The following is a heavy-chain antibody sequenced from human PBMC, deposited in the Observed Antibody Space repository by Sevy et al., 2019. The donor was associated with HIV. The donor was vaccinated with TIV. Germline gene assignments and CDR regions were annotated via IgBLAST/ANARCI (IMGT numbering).Heavy chain of an antibody. V-gene: IGHV1-3*04. J-gene: IGHJ3*02. CDR3: ARNEDI. Sequence: ASVKVSCKASGDPLNVYKRHWVRQAPGQSLEWMGWIHTGTGDTRFSQNFQGRVTLTRDTSASTAYMELSSLRSEDTAIYYCARNEDIWGQGTVVTVSS. CDR1: GDPLNVYK. CDR2: IHTGTGDT.